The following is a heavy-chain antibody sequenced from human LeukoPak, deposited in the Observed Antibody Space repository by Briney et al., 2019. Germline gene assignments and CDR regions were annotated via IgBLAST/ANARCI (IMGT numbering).Heavy chain of an antibody. CDR1: GYTFTSYY. CDR3: ARGATVTEYYFDY. Sequence: ASVKVSCKASGYTFTSYYMHWVRQAPGQGLEWMGIINPSGGSTSFAQKFQGRATMTRDMSTSTVYMELSSLRSEDTAVYYCARGATVTEYYFDYWGQGTLVTVSS. D-gene: IGHD4-17*01. J-gene: IGHJ4*02. CDR2: INPSGGST. V-gene: IGHV1-46*01.